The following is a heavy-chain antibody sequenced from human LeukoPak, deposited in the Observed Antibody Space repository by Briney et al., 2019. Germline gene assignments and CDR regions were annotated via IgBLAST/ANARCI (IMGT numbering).Heavy chain of an antibody. CDR3: TKALDF. CDR1: GFTFSGSW. J-gene: IGHJ4*02. Sequence: GGSLRHSCAASGFTFSGSWMDWVRQAPGKGLEWVANINQDGSETYYVDSAKGRFTISRDNAKNSLYLQMDSLRVEDTAMYYCTKALDFWGQGTLVTVPS. CDR2: INQDGSET. V-gene: IGHV3-7*01.